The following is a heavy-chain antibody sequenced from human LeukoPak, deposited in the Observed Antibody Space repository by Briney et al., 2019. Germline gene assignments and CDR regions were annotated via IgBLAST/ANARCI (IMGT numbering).Heavy chain of an antibody. Sequence: ASVKVSCKASGYTFTSYGISWVRQAPGQGLDWMGWISAYNGNTNYAQKLQDRVTMTTDTSTSTAYMELRSLRSDDTAVYYCARVRGYYDSSGPRDYWGQGTLVTVSS. D-gene: IGHD3-22*01. J-gene: IGHJ4*02. CDR2: ISAYNGNT. V-gene: IGHV1-18*01. CDR3: ARVRGYYDSSGPRDY. CDR1: GYTFTSYG.